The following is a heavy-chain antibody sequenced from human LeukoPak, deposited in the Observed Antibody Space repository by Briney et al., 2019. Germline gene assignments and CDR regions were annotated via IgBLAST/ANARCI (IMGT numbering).Heavy chain of an antibody. Sequence: GASVKVPCKASGYTFTGYYMHWVRQAPGQGLEWMGWINPNSGGTNYAQKFQGRVTMTRDTSISTAYMELSRLRSDDTAVYYCARGRLYSGYDYNWFDPWGQGTLVTVSS. J-gene: IGHJ5*02. V-gene: IGHV1-2*02. D-gene: IGHD5-12*01. CDR2: INPNSGGT. CDR3: ARGRLYSGYDYNWFDP. CDR1: GYTFTGYY.